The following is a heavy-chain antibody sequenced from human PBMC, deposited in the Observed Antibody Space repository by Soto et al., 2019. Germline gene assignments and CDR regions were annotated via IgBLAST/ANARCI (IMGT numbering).Heavy chain of an antibody. Sequence: ESGGGLVQPGGSLRLSCAASGFTFSSYSMNWVRQAPGKGLEWVSYISSSSSTIYYADSVKGRFTISRDNAKNSLYLQMNSLRDEDTAVYYCARDRGSDYYDSSGYRGALFDYWGQGTLVTVSS. CDR3: ARDRGSDYYDSSGYRGALFDY. V-gene: IGHV3-48*02. CDR2: ISSSSSTI. D-gene: IGHD3-22*01. J-gene: IGHJ4*02. CDR1: GFTFSSYS.